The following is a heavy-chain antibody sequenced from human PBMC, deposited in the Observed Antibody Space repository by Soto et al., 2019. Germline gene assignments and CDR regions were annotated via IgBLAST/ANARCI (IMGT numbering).Heavy chain of an antibody. CDR1: GFTFSSYA. CDR3: ARGDCISTSCYGVVGEGWFDP. V-gene: IGHV3-30-3*01. CDR2: ISYDGSNK. J-gene: IGHJ5*02. D-gene: IGHD2-2*01. Sequence: QVQLVESGGGVVQPGRSLRLSCAASGFTFSSYAMHWVRQAPGKGLEWVAVISYDGSNKYYADSVKGRFTISRDNSKNTLYLQMNSLGAEDTAVYYCARGDCISTSCYGVVGEGWFDPWGQGTLVTVSS.